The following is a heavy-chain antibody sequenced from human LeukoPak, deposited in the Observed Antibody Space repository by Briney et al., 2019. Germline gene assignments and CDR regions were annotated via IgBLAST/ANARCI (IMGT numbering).Heavy chain of an antibody. CDR2: IYYSGST. V-gene: IGHV4-30-4*08. D-gene: IGHD6-19*01. CDR1: GGSISSGDYY. CDR3: ARAEGGYSSGWFDY. J-gene: IGHJ4*02. Sequence: SQTLSLTCTVSGGSISSGDYYWSWIRQPPGKGLEWIGYIYYSGSTNYNPSLKSRVTISVDTSKNQFSLKLSSVTAADTAVYYCARAEGGYSSGWFDYWGQGTLVTVSS.